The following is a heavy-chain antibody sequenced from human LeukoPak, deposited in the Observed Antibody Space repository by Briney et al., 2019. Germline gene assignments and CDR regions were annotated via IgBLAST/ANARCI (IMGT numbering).Heavy chain of an antibody. Sequence: ASVKVSCKASGYTFTSYGISWVRQAPGQGLEWMGWISAYNGNTNYAQKLQGRVTMTTDTSTSTAYMELRSLRSDDTAVYYCARGKYSSSSVLFLRNWFDPWGQGTLVTVSS. D-gene: IGHD6-6*01. CDR3: ARGKYSSSSVLFLRNWFDP. CDR1: GYTFTSYG. V-gene: IGHV1-18*01. CDR2: ISAYNGNT. J-gene: IGHJ5*02.